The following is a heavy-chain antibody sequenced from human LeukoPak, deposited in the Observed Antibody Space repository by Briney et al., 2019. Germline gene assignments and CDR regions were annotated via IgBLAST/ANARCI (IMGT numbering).Heavy chain of an antibody. CDR1: GFTFISYA. J-gene: IGHJ4*02. D-gene: IGHD6-6*01. CDR2: ISGSGGST. Sequence: GGSLRPSCAASGFTFISYAMSWVRQAPGKGLEWVSAISGSGGSTYYADSVKGRYTISRDNSKNTLYLQMNSLKAEDTAVYYCAKVAARHSGIDYWGQGTLVTVSS. CDR3: AKVAARHSGIDY. V-gene: IGHV3-23*01.